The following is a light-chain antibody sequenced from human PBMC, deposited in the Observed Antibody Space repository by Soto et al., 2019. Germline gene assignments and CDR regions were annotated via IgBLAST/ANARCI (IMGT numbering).Light chain of an antibody. CDR1: QSVSSSY. V-gene: IGKV3-20*01. Sequence: EIVLTQSPGTLSLSPGERATLSCRASQSVSSSYLAWYQQKPGQAPRLLIYGASSRATGIPDRFSGSGSGTDFTLTISRPEPEDFAVYYCQQYGSSKFGGGTKVEIK. J-gene: IGKJ4*01. CDR3: QQYGSSK. CDR2: GAS.